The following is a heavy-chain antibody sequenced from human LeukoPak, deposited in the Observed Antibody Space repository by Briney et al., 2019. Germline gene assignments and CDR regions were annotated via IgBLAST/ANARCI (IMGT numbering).Heavy chain of an antibody. CDR3: AKDPRKTYSSVHFQH. Sequence: GGSLRLSCAASGFTFSSYGMHWVRQAPGKGLEWVAFIRYDGSNKYYADSVKGRFTISRDNSKNTLYLQMNSLRAEDTAVYYCAKDPRKTYSSVHFQHWGQGTLVTVSS. D-gene: IGHD6-19*01. J-gene: IGHJ1*01. CDR2: IRYDGSNK. V-gene: IGHV3-30*02. CDR1: GFTFSSYG.